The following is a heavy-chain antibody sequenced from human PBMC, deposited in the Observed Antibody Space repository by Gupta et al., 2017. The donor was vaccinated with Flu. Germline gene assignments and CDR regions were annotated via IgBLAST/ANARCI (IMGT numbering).Heavy chain of an antibody. CDR3: ARYLSRVTTMDP. V-gene: IGHV1-8*01. Sequence: VRQATGQGLEWMGWMNPNSGNTGYAQKFQGRVTMTRNTSISTAYMELSSLRSEDTAVYYCARYLSRVTTMDPWGQGTLVTVSS. CDR2: MNPNSGNT. J-gene: IGHJ5*02. D-gene: IGHD4-17*01.